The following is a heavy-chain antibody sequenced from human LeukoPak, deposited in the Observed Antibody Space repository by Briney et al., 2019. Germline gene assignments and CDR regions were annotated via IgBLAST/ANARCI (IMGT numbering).Heavy chain of an antibody. V-gene: IGHV1-69*13. J-gene: IGHJ6*04. Sequence: SVKVSCKASGGTFSSYAISWVRQAPGQGLEWMGGIIPIFGTANYAQKFQGRVTITADESTSTAYMELSSLRSEDTAVYYCARDVVPAARMDVWGKGTTVTVPS. CDR1: GGTFSSYA. D-gene: IGHD2-2*01. CDR2: IIPIFGTA. CDR3: ARDVVPAARMDV.